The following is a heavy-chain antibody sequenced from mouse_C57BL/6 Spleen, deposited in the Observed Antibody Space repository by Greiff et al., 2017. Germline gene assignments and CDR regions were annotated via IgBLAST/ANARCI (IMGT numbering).Heavy chain of an antibody. CDR3: ARYELHNYAMDY. CDR2: IRNKANGYTT. V-gene: IGHV7-3*01. D-gene: IGHD1-1*01. J-gene: IGHJ4*01. Sequence: EVQVVESGGGLVQPGGSLSLSCAASGFTFTDYYMSWVRQPPGKALEWLGFIRNKANGYTTEYSASLKGRFTISRDKSQSILYLQMNVMRAEDSANYYGARYELHNYAMDYWGPGTSVTVSS. CDR1: GFTFTDYY.